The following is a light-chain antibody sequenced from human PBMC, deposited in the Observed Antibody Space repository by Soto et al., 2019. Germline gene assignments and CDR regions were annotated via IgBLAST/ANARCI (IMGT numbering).Light chain of an antibody. CDR3: QQYGSSPFT. CDR1: QSVSSSY. V-gene: IGKV3-20*01. Sequence: EIVLTQSPGTLSLSPGERATLSCRASQSVSSSYLAWYQQKPGQAPRLLIYDASNRATGIPDRFSAGGSGTDFTLTIGRLEPEDFAVYYCQQYGSSPFTFGPGTKVDIK. J-gene: IGKJ3*01. CDR2: DAS.